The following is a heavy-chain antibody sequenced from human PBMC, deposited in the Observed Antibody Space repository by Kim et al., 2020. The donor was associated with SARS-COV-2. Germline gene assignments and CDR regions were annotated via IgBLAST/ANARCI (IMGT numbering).Heavy chain of an antibody. D-gene: IGHD6-6*01. CDR1: GDSISSSHW. CDR3: ARCPVDSSSFWFDP. J-gene: IGHJ5*02. Sequence: SETLSLTCAVSGDSISSSHWWSWVRQPPGKGLEWIGEISHSGSTNFNPSLKSRVTISVDKSKNQFSLKLSSVTAADTAVYYCARCPVDSSSFWFDPWGQGTLVTVSS. CDR2: ISHSGST. V-gene: IGHV4-4*02.